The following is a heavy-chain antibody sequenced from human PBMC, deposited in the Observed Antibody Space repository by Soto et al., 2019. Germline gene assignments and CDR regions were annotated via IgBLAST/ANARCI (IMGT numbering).Heavy chain of an antibody. J-gene: IGHJ4*02. D-gene: IGHD6-6*01. CDR3: ARDRHSSSSGYFEY. Sequence: QVQLVESGGGVVQPGRSLRLSCAASGFTFSSYGMHWVRQAPGKGLEWVAVIWYDGNDKYYADFVKGRFTIYRDNAKDTVSLQMNSLRAEDTAVYYCARDRHSSSSGYFEYWGQGTLVTVSS. CDR2: IWYDGNDK. V-gene: IGHV3-33*01. CDR1: GFTFSSYG.